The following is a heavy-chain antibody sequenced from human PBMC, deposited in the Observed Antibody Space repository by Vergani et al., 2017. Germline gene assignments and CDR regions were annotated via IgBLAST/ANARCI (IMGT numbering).Heavy chain of an antibody. CDR3: ARVQLVWGLMDY. D-gene: IGHD3-16*01. Sequence: QVQLVESGGGVVQPGRSLRLSCAASGFTFSSYGMHWVRQAPGKGLEWVAVISYDGSNKYYADSVKGRFTISRDNSKNTLYLQMNSLRAEDTAVYYCARVQLVWGLMDYWGQGTLVTVSS. V-gene: IGHV3-30*03. CDR2: ISYDGSNK. CDR1: GFTFSSYG. J-gene: IGHJ4*02.